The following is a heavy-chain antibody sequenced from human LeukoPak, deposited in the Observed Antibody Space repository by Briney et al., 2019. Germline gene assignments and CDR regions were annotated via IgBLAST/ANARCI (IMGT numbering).Heavy chain of an antibody. Sequence: PGGSLRLSCAASGFTFSSYAMHWVRQAPGKGLEWVAVISYDGSNKYYADSVKGRFTISRDNSKNTLYLQMNSLRAEDTAVYYCARILIGELDRWDYWGQGILVTVSS. CDR1: GFTFSSYA. D-gene: IGHD1-1*01. J-gene: IGHJ4*02. CDR2: ISYDGSNK. CDR3: ARILIGELDRWDY. V-gene: IGHV3-30-3*01.